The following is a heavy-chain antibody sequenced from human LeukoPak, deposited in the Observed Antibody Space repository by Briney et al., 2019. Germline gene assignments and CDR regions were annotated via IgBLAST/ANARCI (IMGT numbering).Heavy chain of an antibody. D-gene: IGHD1-26*01. V-gene: IGHV4-59*01. CDR3: ARESGRELLSSFDY. J-gene: IGHJ4*02. CDR1: GGSISSYY. Sequence: SETLSLTCTVSGGSISSYYWSWIRQPPGKGLEWIGYIYYSGSTNYNPSLKSRVTISVDTSKNQFSLKLSSVTAADTAVYYCARESGRELLSSFDYWGQGTLVTVSS. CDR2: IYYSGST.